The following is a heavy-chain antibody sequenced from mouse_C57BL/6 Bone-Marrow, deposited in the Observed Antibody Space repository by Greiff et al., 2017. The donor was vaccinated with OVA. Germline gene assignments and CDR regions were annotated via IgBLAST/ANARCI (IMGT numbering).Heavy chain of an antibody. J-gene: IGHJ2*01. CDR3: ARLSTTVDGYFDY. CDR2: IDPSDSYT. D-gene: IGHD1-1*01. V-gene: IGHV1-69*01. Sequence: QVQLQQSGAELVMPGASVKLSCKASGYTFTSYWMHWVKQRPGQGLEWIGEIDPSDSYTNYNQKFKGKSTLTVDKSSSTAYMQLSSLTSEDSAVYYCARLSTTVDGYFDYWGQGTTLTVSS. CDR1: GYTFTSYW.